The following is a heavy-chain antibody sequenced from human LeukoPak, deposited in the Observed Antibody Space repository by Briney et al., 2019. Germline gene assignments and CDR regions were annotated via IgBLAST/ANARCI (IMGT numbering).Heavy chain of an antibody. CDR1: GFIFSSYG. CDR2: IWYDGNNK. J-gene: IGHJ4*02. CDR3: ARDVTVAAETFDY. Sequence: GGSLRLSCAASGFIFSSYGMHWVRQAPGKGLEWVAVIWYDGNNKYYADSVKGRFTISRDNSKSTLYLQMNSLRAEDTAVYYCARDVTVAAETFDYWGQGTLVTVSS. V-gene: IGHV3-33*01. D-gene: IGHD6-19*01.